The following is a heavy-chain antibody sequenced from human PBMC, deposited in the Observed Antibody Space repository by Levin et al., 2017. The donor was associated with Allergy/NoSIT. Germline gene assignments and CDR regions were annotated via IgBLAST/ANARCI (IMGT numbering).Heavy chain of an antibody. CDR2: IFSNDEK. D-gene: IGHD6-6*01. CDR1: GFSLSNARMG. J-gene: IGHJ6*03. Sequence: SGPTLVKPTETLTLTCTVSGFSLSNARMGVSWIRQPPGKALEWLAHIFSNDEKSYSTSLKSRLTISKDTSKSHVVLTMTNMDPVDTATYYCARTPPSGYSSSSQPDYYYYYMDVWGKGTTVTVSS. CDR3: ARTPPSGYSSSSQPDYYYYYMDV. V-gene: IGHV2-26*01.